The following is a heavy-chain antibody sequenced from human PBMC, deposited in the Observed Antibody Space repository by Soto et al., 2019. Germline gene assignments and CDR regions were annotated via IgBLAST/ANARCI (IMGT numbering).Heavy chain of an antibody. CDR3: ARGLGGEYGTDV. J-gene: IGHJ6*02. Sequence: EVQLVESGGGLVQPGGSLRLSCVASGFTYTNYWIHWVRQAPGTGLVWVSRISGDGSGTGYADPVEGRFTISRDNAKNTVYLHMNSLRAEDTAVYYCARGLGGEYGTDVWGQGTTVTVSS. CDR1: GFTYTNYW. D-gene: IGHD3-10*01. CDR2: ISGDGSGT. V-gene: IGHV3-74*01.